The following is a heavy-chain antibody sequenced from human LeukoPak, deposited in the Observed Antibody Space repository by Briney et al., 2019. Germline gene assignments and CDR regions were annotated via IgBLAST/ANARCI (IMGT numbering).Heavy chain of an antibody. Sequence: GASVKVSCKASGYTFTSYGISWVRQAPGQGLEWMGWINTNTGNPTYAQGFTGRFVFSLDTSVSTAYLQISSLKAEDTAVYYCARTPPQDYGDYYFDYWGQGTLVTVSS. CDR2: INTNTGNP. CDR1: GYTFTSYG. D-gene: IGHD4-17*01. J-gene: IGHJ4*02. V-gene: IGHV7-4-1*02. CDR3: ARTPPQDYGDYYFDY.